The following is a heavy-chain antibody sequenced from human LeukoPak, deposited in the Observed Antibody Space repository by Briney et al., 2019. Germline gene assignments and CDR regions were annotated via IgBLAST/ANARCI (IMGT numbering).Heavy chain of an antibody. CDR3: ASPNSMAGTHYFHY. CDR2: IPYDGTDK. Sequence: GGPLRLSCAASGFTFTTFPMHWVRQPPGKGLEWVAVIPYDGTDKYYADSVKGRFTISRDNSKSTLYLQMDSLRAEDTAVYYCASPNSMAGTHYFHYWGQGTLVTVSS. D-gene: IGHD6-19*01. J-gene: IGHJ4*02. V-gene: IGHV3-30*04. CDR1: GFTFTTFP.